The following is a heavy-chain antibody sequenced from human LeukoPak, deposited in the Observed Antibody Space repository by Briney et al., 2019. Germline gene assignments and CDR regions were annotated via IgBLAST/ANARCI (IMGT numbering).Heavy chain of an antibody. V-gene: IGHV1-69*13. D-gene: IGHD4-23*01. CDR1: GGTFSSDA. J-gene: IGHJ4*02. Sequence: SVKVSCKASGGTFSSDAISWVRQAPGQGLEWMGGIIPIFGTANYAQKFQGRVTITADESTSTAYMELSSLRSEDTAVYYCARALDYGGNPGGYWGQGTLVTVSS. CDR3: ARALDYGGNPGGY. CDR2: IIPIFGTA.